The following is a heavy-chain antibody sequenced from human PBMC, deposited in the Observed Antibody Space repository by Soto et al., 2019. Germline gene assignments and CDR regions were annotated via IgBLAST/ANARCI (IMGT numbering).Heavy chain of an antibody. CDR1: GFTLSNAW. J-gene: IGHJ4*02. CDR3: TAPYNWNDFDY. CDR2: IKSQTDGGTT. Sequence: EVQLVESGGGLVKPGGSLRLSCAASGFTLSNAWMTWVRQAPGKGLEWVGRIKSQTDGGTTAYAAPVKGRFTISRDDSKDTLYLQMNSLKTEDTAVYYCTAPYNWNDFDYWGQGTLVTVSS. D-gene: IGHD1-20*01. V-gene: IGHV3-15*05.